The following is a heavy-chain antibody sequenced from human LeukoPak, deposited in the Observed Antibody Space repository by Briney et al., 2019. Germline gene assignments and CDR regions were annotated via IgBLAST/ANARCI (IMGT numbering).Heavy chain of an antibody. Sequence: PGGSLRLSCAASGFTFSSYAMHWVRQAPGKGLEWVAVISYDGSNKYYADSVKGRFTISRDNSKNTLYLQMNSLRAEDTAVYYCARGVRNYDFWSGLIDYWGQGTLVTVSS. CDR1: GFTFSSYA. V-gene: IGHV3-30-3*01. CDR2: ISYDGSNK. CDR3: ARGVRNYDFWSGLIDY. J-gene: IGHJ4*02. D-gene: IGHD3-3*01.